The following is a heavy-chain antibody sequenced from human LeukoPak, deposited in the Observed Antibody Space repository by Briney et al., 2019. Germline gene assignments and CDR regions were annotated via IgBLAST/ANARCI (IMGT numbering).Heavy chain of an antibody. V-gene: IGHV3-23*01. Sequence: GGSLRLSCAASGFTFNSYSMYWVRQAPGKGLEWVSAISGSGGSTYYADSVKGRFTISRDNSKNTLYLQMNSLRAEDTAVYYCAKEGRYSPFDPWGQGTLVTVSS. CDR3: AKEGRYSPFDP. D-gene: IGHD3-9*01. CDR2: ISGSGGST. J-gene: IGHJ5*02. CDR1: GFTFNSYS.